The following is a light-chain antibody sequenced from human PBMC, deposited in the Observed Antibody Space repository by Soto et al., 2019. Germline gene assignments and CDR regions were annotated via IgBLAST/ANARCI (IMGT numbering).Light chain of an antibody. CDR2: GPS. V-gene: IGKV3-15*01. J-gene: IGKJ1*01. CDR1: QSVSYN. Sequence: EIVMTQCPATLSVSPGERAALSCRASQSVSYNLAWYQQKPGQAPRLLIYGPSTRATGIPARFSGSGSGTEFTLTISSLQSEDFALYYCQQYNNWPRTFGQGTKVDIK. CDR3: QQYNNWPRT.